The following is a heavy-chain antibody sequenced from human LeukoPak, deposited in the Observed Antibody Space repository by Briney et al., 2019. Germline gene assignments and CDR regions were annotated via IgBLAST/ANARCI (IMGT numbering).Heavy chain of an antibody. D-gene: IGHD4-11*01. Sequence: PGGSLRLSCAASGFTFSSYAMHWVRQAPGKGLEWVAVISYDGSNKYYADSVKGRFTISRDNSKNTLYLQMNGLRAEDTAVYYCAKEVGVAYTVTTPPDYWGQGTLVTVSS. CDR3: AKEVGVAYTVTTPPDY. J-gene: IGHJ4*02. CDR2: ISYDGSNK. V-gene: IGHV3-30-3*01. CDR1: GFTFSSYA.